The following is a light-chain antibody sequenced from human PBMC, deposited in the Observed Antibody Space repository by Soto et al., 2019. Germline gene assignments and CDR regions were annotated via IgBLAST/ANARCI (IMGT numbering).Light chain of an antibody. CDR2: DAS. V-gene: IGKV3-11*01. CDR1: QSVSSY. Sequence: EIVLTQSPATLSLSPGERATLSCRASQSVSSYLAWYQQKPGQAPRLLIYDASNRATGIPARFSGSGSGTDFTLTISSLEPEDFAGYYCQQRSKTFGQGTKVEIK. J-gene: IGKJ2*01. CDR3: QQRSKT.